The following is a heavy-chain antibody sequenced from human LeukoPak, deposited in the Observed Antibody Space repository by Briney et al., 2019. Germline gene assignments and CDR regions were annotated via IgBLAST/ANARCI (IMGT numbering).Heavy chain of an antibody. CDR3: ARGSPSRYCSSTSCSKYFQH. J-gene: IGHJ1*01. Sequence: SETQSLTRAVYGGSFSGYYWSWIRQPPGKGLEWIGEINHSGSTNYNPSLKSRVTISVDTSKNQFSLKLSSVTAADTAVYYCARGSPSRYCSSTSCSKYFQHWGQGTLVTVSS. CDR2: INHSGST. V-gene: IGHV4-34*01. D-gene: IGHD2-2*01. CDR1: GGSFSGYY.